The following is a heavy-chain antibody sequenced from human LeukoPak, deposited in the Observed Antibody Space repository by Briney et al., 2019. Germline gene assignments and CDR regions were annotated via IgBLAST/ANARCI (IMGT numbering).Heavy chain of an antibody. J-gene: IGHJ4*02. CDR3: ARSSLYSSGFVDY. CDR2: ISSSSSYI. D-gene: IGHD6-19*01. V-gene: IGHV3-21*01. Sequence: GGSLRLSCAASGFTLSSYSMNWVRQAPGKGLEWVSSISSSSSYIYYADSVKGRFTISRDNAKNSLYLQMNSLRAEDTAVYYCARSSLYSSGFVDYWGQGTLVTVSS. CDR1: GFTLSSYS.